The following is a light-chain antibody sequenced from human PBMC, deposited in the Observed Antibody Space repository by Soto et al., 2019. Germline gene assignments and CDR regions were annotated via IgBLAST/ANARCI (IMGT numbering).Light chain of an antibody. J-gene: IGLJ3*02. V-gene: IGLV9-49*01. CDR1: SGYSNYK. Sequence: QAVLTQPPSASASLGASVTLTCTLSSGYSNYKVDWYQQRPGKGPRFVMRVGTGGIVGSKGDGIPDRFSVLGSGLNRYLTISGLQAEDEADYYCSSYTSSSTKVFGGGTKVTVL. CDR3: SSYTSSSTKV. CDR2: VGTGGIVG.